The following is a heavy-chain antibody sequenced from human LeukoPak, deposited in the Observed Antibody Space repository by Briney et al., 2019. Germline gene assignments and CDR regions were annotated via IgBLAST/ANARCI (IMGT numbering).Heavy chain of an antibody. CDR2: ISYDGSNK. D-gene: IGHD3-22*01. CDR3: ARDHYYDSSGYPLPLDY. V-gene: IGHV3-30*04. CDR1: GFTFSSYA. J-gene: IGHJ4*02. Sequence: PGRSLGLSCAASGFTFSSYAMHWVRQAPGKGLEWVAVISYDGSNKYYADSVKGRFTISRDNSKNTLYLQMNSLRAEDTALYYCARDHYYDSSGYPLPLDYWGQGTLVTVSS.